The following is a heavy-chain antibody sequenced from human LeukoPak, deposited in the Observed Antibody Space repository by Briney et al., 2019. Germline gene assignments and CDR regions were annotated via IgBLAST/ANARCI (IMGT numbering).Heavy chain of an antibody. CDR2: MNPNSGNT. J-gene: IGHJ5*02. V-gene: IGHV1-8*01. Sequence: ASVKVSCKASGYIFTSYDINWVRQATGQGLEWMGWMNPNSGNTGYAQKFQGRVTMTRNTSISTAYIELSSLRSEDTAVYYCARGGDYDSSGYYSRDWFDPWGQGTLVTVSS. CDR3: ARGGDYDSSGYYSRDWFDP. D-gene: IGHD3-22*01. CDR1: GYIFTSYD.